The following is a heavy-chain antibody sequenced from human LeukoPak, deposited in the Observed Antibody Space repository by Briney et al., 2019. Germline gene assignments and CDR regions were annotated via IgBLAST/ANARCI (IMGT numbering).Heavy chain of an antibody. CDR3: ARFITGTTRGVGYYYYYMDV. D-gene: IGHD1-20*01. Sequence: SETLSLTCAVYGGSFSGYYWSWIRQPPGKGLEWIGEINHSGSTNYNPSLKSRVTISVDTSKNQFSLKLSSVTAADTAVYYCARFITGTTRGVGYYYYYMDVWGKGTTVTVSS. CDR1: GGSFSGYY. CDR2: INHSGST. V-gene: IGHV4-34*01. J-gene: IGHJ6*03.